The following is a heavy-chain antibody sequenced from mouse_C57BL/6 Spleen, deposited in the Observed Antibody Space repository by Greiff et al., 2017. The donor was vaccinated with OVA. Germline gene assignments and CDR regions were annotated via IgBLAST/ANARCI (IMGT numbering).Heavy chain of an antibody. Sequence: QVQLKQPGAELVMPGASVKLSCKASGYTFTSYWMHWVKQRPGQGLEWIGEIDPSDSYTNYNQKFKGKSTLTVDKSSSTAYMQLSSLTFEDSAVYYCARGITTVEAYFDVWGTGTTVTVSS. J-gene: IGHJ1*03. CDR1: GYTFTSYW. D-gene: IGHD1-1*01. CDR3: ARGITTVEAYFDV. V-gene: IGHV1-69*01. CDR2: IDPSDSYT.